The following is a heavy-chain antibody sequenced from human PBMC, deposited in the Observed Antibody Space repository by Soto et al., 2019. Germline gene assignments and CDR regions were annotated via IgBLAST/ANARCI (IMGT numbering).Heavy chain of an antibody. CDR1: GFTFSSYW. CDR2: IYSDVSTT. V-gene: IGHV3-74*01. CDR3: ARGSSSGYL. J-gene: IGHJ4*02. Sequence: GGSLRLSCAASGFTFSSYWMHWVRQAPGKGLVWVSRIYSDVSTTSYADSVKGRFTISRDNAKNTLYLQMNSLRPEDTAVYYCARGSSSGYLWGQGTRVTVSS. D-gene: IGHD3-22*01.